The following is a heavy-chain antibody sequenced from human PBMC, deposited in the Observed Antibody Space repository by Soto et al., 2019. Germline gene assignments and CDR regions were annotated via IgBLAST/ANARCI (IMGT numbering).Heavy chain of an antibody. CDR3: ARREIQGPIDY. J-gene: IGHJ4*02. V-gene: IGHV4-28*01. CDR1: GYCISSRDW. D-gene: IGHD1-26*01. CDR2: IYYSGTT. Sequence: SETLSLTCAVSGYCISSRDWWGWIRQPPGKGLEWIGYIYYSGTTYYNPSLKSRVTMSVDTSKNQFSLKLTSVTAVDTAVYYCARREIQGPIDYWGQGTLLTVSS.